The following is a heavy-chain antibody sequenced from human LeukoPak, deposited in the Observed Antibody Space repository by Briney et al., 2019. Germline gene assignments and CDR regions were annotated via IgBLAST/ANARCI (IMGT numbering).Heavy chain of an antibody. CDR2: ITASGGST. D-gene: IGHD3-9*01. V-gene: IGHV3-23*01. CDR1: GFTFSSYG. CDR3: AKDPSTLTLTDNY. Sequence: GGSLRLSCAASGFTFSSYGMSWVRQAPGKGLEWVSTITASGGSTYYADSVKGRFTISRDNSKNTVSLQMTSLRAEDTAVYYCAKDPSTLTLTDNYWGQGTLVTVSS. J-gene: IGHJ4*02.